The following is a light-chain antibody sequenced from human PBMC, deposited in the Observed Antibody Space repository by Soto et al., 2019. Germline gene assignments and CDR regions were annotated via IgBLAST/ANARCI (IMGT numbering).Light chain of an antibody. Sequence: EIVMTQSPATLSVSPGERATLSFSASRSVNSNLAWYQQKPGQAPRLLIYETSNRATGIPARFSGSGSGTDFTLTISSLEPEDFAVYFCQQRTNWPPITFGQGTRLEIK. J-gene: IGKJ5*01. CDR3: QQRTNWPPIT. CDR1: RSVNSN. CDR2: ETS. V-gene: IGKV3-11*01.